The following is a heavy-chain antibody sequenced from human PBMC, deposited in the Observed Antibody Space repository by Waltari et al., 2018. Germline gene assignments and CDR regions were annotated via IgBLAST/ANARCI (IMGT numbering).Heavy chain of an antibody. V-gene: IGHV3-74*01. CDR1: GLPFSSHR. CDR3: AREKIDSSDAFDI. CDR2: INTDGSST. J-gene: IGHJ3*02. Sequence: EVQLVESGGGLVKPGGSLGLSLSAFGLPFSSHRMNWVRQAPGKGLEWVSRINTDGSSTSYADSVKGRFTISRDNAKNTLYLQMNSLRAEDTAVYYCAREKIDSSDAFDIWGQGTMVTVSS. D-gene: IGHD3-22*01.